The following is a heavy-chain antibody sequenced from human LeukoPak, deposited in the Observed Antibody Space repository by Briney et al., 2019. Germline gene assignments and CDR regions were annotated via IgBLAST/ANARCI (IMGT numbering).Heavy chain of an antibody. CDR2: INHSGST. Sequence: KPSETLSLTCTVSGYSISSGYYWSWIRQPPGKGLEWIGEINHSGSTNYNPSLKSRVTISVDTSKYQFSLKLSSVTAADTAVYYCARSDSSGFYYFDYWGQGTLVTVSS. V-gene: IGHV4-38-2*02. J-gene: IGHJ4*02. CDR3: ARSDSSGFYYFDY. D-gene: IGHD3-22*01. CDR1: GYSISSGYY.